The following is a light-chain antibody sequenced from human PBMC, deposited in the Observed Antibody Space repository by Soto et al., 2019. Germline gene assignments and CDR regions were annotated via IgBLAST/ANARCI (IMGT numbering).Light chain of an antibody. V-gene: IGLV1-40*01. CDR2: DDN. CDR1: SSNIGAGYD. Sequence: QSVLTQPPSVSGAPGQRVTISCTGSSSNIGAGYDLHWYQQLPGTAPKLLIYDDNNRPSGAPDRFSGSKSGTSASLAITGLQAEDEADYYCQSYDSSLSGYVFXSGTKVTVL. J-gene: IGLJ1*01. CDR3: QSYDSSLSGYV.